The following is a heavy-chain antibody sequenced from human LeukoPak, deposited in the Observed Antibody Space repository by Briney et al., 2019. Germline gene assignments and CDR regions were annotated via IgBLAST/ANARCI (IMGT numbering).Heavy chain of an antibody. V-gene: IGHV4-59*01. J-gene: IGHJ4*02. CDR1: GGSLSSYY. D-gene: IGHD6-19*01. CDR3: ARAGYSSGWRLIDY. Sequence: SETLSLTCTVSGGSLSSYYWSWIRQPPGKGLEWIGYIYYSGSTNYNPSLKSRVTISVDTSKNQFSLKLSSVTAADTAVYYCARAGYSSGWRLIDYWGQGTLVTVSS. CDR2: IYYSGST.